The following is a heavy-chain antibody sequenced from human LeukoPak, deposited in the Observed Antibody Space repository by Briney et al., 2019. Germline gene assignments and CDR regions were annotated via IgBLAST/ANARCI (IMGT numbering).Heavy chain of an antibody. CDR2: IHHSGTT. D-gene: IGHD2-15*01. V-gene: IGHV4-4*02. Sequence: SETLSLTCTVSGGSISSSTWWSWVRQPPGKGLECIGEIHHSGTTNYNPSLKSRVTISIDKSKNQFSLKLNSVTAADTAVYYCARAFLVGYSPEEYFFDYWGQGTLVTVSS. CDR3: ARAFLVGYSPEEYFFDY. J-gene: IGHJ4*02. CDR1: GGSISSSTW.